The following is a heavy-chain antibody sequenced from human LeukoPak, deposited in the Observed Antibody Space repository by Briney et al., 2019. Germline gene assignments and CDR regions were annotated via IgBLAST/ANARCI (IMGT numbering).Heavy chain of an antibody. V-gene: IGHV3-49*03. D-gene: IGHD2-2*01. CDR1: GFTFGYYA. CDR2: IRSKAYGGTT. J-gene: IGHJ6*02. CDR3: TRDSLEPPAAPGGYYGMDV. Sequence: GGSLRLSCTASGFTFGYYAMSWFRQAPGKGLEWVGFIRSKAYGGTTQYAASVKVRFTISRDDSKSIAYLQMNSLKTEDTALYYCTRDSLEPPAAPGGYYGMDVWGQGTTVTVSS.